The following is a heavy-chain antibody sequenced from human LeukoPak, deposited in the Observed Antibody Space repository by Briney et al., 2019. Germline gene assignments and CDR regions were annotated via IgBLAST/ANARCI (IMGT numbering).Heavy chain of an antibody. J-gene: IGHJ4*02. D-gene: IGHD6-13*01. CDR2: ISGSGGST. V-gene: IGHV3-23*01. Sequence: PGGSLRLSCAASGLTFSNYAMSWVRQAPGKGLEWVSAISGSGGSTYYADSVKGRFSISRDSSKNTLSLQMNSLRAEDTAVYYCAKYSSSWHNYFDYWGQGTLVTVSS. CDR1: GLTFSNYA. CDR3: AKYSSSWHNYFDY.